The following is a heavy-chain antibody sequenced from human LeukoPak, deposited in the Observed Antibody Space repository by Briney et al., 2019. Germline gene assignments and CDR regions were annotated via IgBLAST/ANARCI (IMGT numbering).Heavy chain of an antibody. Sequence: ASVKVSCKASGYTFTSYAMHWVRQAPGQRLEWMGWINAGNGNTKYSQKFRGRVTITRDTSASTAYMELSSLRSEDTAVYYCARYLRDRYSGSWSDPGGQGTLVTVSS. V-gene: IGHV1-3*01. CDR3: ARYLRDRYSGSWSDP. J-gene: IGHJ5*02. CDR1: GYTFTSYA. D-gene: IGHD6-13*01. CDR2: INAGNGNT.